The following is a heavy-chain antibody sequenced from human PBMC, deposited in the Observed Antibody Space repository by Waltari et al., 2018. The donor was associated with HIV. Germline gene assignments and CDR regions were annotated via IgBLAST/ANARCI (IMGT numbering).Heavy chain of an antibody. CDR1: GGSISSYY. J-gene: IGHJ6*02. Sequence: QVQLQESGPGLVKPSETLSLTCTVSGGSISSYYWSWIRQPAGKGLEWIGRIYTSGSTNYNPSLKSRVTMSVDTSKNQFSRKLGSVTAADTAVYYCARDVTMVRGLRYGMDVWGQGTTVTVSS. V-gene: IGHV4-4*07. CDR3: ARDVTMVRGLRYGMDV. CDR2: IYTSGST. D-gene: IGHD3-10*01.